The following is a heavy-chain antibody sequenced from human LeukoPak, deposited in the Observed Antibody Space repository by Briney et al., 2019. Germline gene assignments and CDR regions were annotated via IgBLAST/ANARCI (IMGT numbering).Heavy chain of an antibody. J-gene: IGHJ4*02. D-gene: IGHD5-18*01. V-gene: IGHV3-30*04. CDR3: ARDLFHTAMANY. CDR2: ISYDGSNK. Sequence: GGSLRLSCAASGFTFGSYAMHWVRQAPGKGLEWVAVISYDGSNKYYADSEKGRFTISRDNSKNTLYLQMNSLRAEDTAVYYCARDLFHTAMANYWGQGTLVTVSS. CDR1: GFTFGSYA.